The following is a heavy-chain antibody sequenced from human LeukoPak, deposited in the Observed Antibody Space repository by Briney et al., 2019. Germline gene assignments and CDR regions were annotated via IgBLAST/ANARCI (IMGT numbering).Heavy chain of an antibody. Sequence: SETLSLTCTVSGGSISSSSYYWGWIRQPPGKGLEWIGSIYYSGSTYYNPSLKSRVTISVDTSKNQFSLKLSSVTAADTAVYYCARYVDYGGNFDYWGQGTLVTVSS. J-gene: IGHJ4*02. CDR3: ARYVDYGGNFDY. D-gene: IGHD4-23*01. CDR1: GGSISSSSYY. CDR2: IYYSGST. V-gene: IGHV4-39*07.